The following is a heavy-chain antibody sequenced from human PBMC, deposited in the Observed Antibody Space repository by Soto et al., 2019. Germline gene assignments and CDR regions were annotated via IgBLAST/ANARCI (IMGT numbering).Heavy chain of an antibody. CDR2: IYDSGST. D-gene: IGHD6-13*01. CDR3: ARDQLQQLVRRFDP. CDR1: GGSVSSGSYY. J-gene: IGHJ5*02. V-gene: IGHV4-61*01. Sequence: QVQLQESGPGLVKPSETLSLTCTVSGGSVSSGSYYWSWIRQPPGKGLEWIGYIYDSGSTNYNPAPEGRGTISVDTSQNQFSLKLSSVTAADTAVYYCARDQLQQLVRRFDPGGQGTLVTVSS.